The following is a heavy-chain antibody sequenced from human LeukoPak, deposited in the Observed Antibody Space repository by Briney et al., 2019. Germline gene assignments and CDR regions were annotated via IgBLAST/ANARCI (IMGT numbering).Heavy chain of an antibody. CDR1: GFTLSSFE. CDR2: IDFSGRTI. D-gene: IGHD6-19*01. J-gene: IGHJ4*02. CDR3: ARGLGSSGWYYLFDY. V-gene: IGHV3-48*03. Sequence: GGSLRLSCAASGFTLSSFEMNWVRQAPGKGLEWVSYIDFSGRTISYAASVKGRFTISRDNAKSSLYLQMNSLRAEDTAVYYCARGLGSSGWYYLFDYWGQGALVTVSS.